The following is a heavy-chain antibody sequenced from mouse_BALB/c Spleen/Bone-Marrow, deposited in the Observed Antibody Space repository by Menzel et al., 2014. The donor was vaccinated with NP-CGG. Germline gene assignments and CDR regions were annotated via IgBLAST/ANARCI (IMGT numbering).Heavy chain of an antibody. Sequence: VKLVESGPGLVAPSQSLSITCTVSGFSLTSYGVHWVRQPPGKGLEWLGVIWAGGSTNYNSALMSRLSISKDNSKSQVFLKMNSLQTDDTAMYYCARDYYGTIGRTYYYAMDYWGQGTSVTVSS. CDR1: GFSLTSYG. J-gene: IGHJ4*01. CDR3: ARDYYGTIGRTYYYAMDY. V-gene: IGHV2-9*02. CDR2: IWAGGST. D-gene: IGHD1-1*01.